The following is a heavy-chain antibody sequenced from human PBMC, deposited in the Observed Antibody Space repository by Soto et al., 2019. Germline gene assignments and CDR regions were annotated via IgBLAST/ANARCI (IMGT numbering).Heavy chain of an antibody. V-gene: IGHV1-18*01. CDR1: GYTFTSYG. Sequence: ASVKVSCKASGYTFTSYGISWVRQAPGQGLEWMGWISAYNGNTNYAQKLQGRVTMTTDTSTSTAYMELRSLRSDDTAVYYCASTHNNYYDRSGYYKEYDYWGQGTLVTVSS. D-gene: IGHD3-22*01. J-gene: IGHJ4*02. CDR3: ASTHNNYYDRSGYYKEYDY. CDR2: ISAYNGNT.